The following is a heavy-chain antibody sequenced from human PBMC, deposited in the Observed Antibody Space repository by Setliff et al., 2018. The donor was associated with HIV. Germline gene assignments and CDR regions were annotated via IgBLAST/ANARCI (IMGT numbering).Heavy chain of an antibody. CDR2: IYYSGSI. CDR1: GGSISSGNYY. J-gene: IGHJ4*02. V-gene: IGHV4-61*10. CDR3: AKKGNGDYHFDY. D-gene: IGHD4-17*01. Sequence: SETLSLTCTVSGGSISSGNYYWSWIRQPAGKGLEWIGHIYYSGSIYYNPSLKSRVTMSVDTSKNQFSLKLSSVTAVDTAVYYCAKKGNGDYHFDYWGQGTLVTVS.